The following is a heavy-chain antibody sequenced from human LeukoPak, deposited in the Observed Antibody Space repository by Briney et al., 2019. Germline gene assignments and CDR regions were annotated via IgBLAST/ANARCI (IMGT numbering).Heavy chain of an antibody. D-gene: IGHD5-12*01. CDR1: GFTFSNAW. J-gene: IGHJ6*03. V-gene: IGHV3-15*01. Sequence: GGSLRLSCAASGFTFSNAWMSWVRQAPGKGLEWVGRIKSKTDGGTTDYAAPVKGRFTISRDDSKNTLYLQMNSLKTEDTAVYYCTTDQFDSGYDPYYYYYYMDVWGKGTTVTISS. CDR2: IKSKTDGGTT. CDR3: TTDQFDSGYDPYYYYYYMDV.